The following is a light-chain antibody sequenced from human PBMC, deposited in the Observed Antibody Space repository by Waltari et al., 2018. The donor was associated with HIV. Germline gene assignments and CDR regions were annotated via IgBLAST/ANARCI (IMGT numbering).Light chain of an antibody. Sequence: QSVLTQPPSASGTPGQRVPISCSGTTSKVGSNFVSWYQPLPGQAPKLLISMDNRRPSWRPDRFSGSKAGASGSLAISVLRSEDEGDYYCATWDGSLGGAYVFGAGTKVSVL. CDR3: ATWDGSLGGAYV. V-gene: IGLV1-47*01. CDR2: MDN. J-gene: IGLJ1*01. CDR1: TSKVGSNF.